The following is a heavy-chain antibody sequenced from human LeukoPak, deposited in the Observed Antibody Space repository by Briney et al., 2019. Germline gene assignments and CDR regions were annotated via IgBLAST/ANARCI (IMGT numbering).Heavy chain of an antibody. CDR1: GFTFSNYG. CDR2: ISDDGSNK. J-gene: IGHJ4*02. V-gene: IGHV3-30*18. D-gene: IGHD5-12*01. CDR3: AKDGPGLSGYDYLSY. Sequence: GGSLRLSCAASGFTFSNYGMHWVRQAPGKGLEWVALISDDGSNKYYADSMKGRFTISRDNSKNTLFLQMNSLRREDTAVYYCAKDGPGLSGYDYLSYWGQGTLVTVSS.